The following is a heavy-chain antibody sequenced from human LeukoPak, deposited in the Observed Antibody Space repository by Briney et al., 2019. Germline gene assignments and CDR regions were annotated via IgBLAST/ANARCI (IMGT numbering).Heavy chain of an antibody. CDR3: AVVSGSYFGY. Sequence: SETLSLTCAVSGGSISSSNWWSWVRQPPGKGLEWIGEIYHSGSTNYNPSLKSRVTISVDTSKNQFSLKLSSVTAADTAVYYCAVVSGSYFGYWGQGTLVTVSS. J-gene: IGHJ4*02. CDR2: IYHSGST. D-gene: IGHD1-26*01. V-gene: IGHV4-4*02. CDR1: GGSISSSNW.